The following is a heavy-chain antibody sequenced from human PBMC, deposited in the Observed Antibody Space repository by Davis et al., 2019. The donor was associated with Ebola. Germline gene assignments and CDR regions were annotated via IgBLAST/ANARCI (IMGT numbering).Heavy chain of an antibody. V-gene: IGHV3-74*01. D-gene: IGHD6-13*01. CDR2: ISGDGSRT. J-gene: IGHJ4*02. CDR3: TTAERDSSSWLDY. Sequence: PGGSLRLSCAASGFTFSNFWIHWVRQAPGEGLVWVSRISGDGSRTDYADSVKGRFIISRDNAKNTLYLQMNSLEAEDTAVYYCTTAERDSSSWLDYWGQGTLVTVSS. CDR1: GFTFSNFW.